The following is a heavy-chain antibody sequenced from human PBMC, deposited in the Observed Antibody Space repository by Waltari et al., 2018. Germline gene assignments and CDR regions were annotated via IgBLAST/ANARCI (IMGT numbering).Heavy chain of an antibody. CDR2: MSGSGGST. V-gene: IGHV3-23*01. Sequence: EVQLLESGGDLVQPGGSLRLSCAASGFTFSSYAMSWVRQAPGKGLEWVSAMSGSGGSTYYADYVKGRFTISRDNSKNTLYLQMNSLRAEDTAVYYCAKDFGYCSSTSCAVDYWGQGTLVTVSS. CDR1: GFTFSSYA. J-gene: IGHJ4*02. CDR3: AKDFGYCSSTSCAVDY. D-gene: IGHD2-2*01.